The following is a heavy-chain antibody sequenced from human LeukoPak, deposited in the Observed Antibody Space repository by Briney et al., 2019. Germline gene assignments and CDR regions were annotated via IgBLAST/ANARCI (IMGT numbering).Heavy chain of an antibody. Sequence: GGSLRLSCAASGFTFSSYAMHWVRQAPGKGLEWVAVISYGGSNKYYADSVKGRFTISRDNSKNTLYLQMNSLRAEDTAVYYCAREGYYYGSGSLLYGMDVWGQGTTVTVSS. CDR1: GFTFSSYA. CDR2: ISYGGSNK. CDR3: AREGYYYGSGSLLYGMDV. D-gene: IGHD3-10*01. J-gene: IGHJ6*02. V-gene: IGHV3-30-3*01.